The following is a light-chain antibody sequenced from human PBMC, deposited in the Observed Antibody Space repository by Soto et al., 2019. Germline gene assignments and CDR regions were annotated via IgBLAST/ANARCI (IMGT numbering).Light chain of an antibody. CDR2: NNN. V-gene: IGLV1-44*01. CDR1: SSNIGRNP. Sequence: QSVLAQPPSTSGTPGQRVTISCSGSSSNIGRNPVNWYQQFPGAAPKLLINNNNKRPSGVPDRFSGSKSGTSASLAISGLQSEDEADYYCAAWDDSLNGSVFGGGTKLTVL. J-gene: IGLJ3*02. CDR3: AAWDDSLNGSV.